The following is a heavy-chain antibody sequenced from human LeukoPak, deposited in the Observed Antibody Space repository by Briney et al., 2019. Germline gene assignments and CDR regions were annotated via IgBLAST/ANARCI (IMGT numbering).Heavy chain of an antibody. V-gene: IGHV3-23*01. CDR1: GFTFSSYA. Sequence: GGSLRLSCAASGFTFSSYAMSWVRQAPGKGLEWVSGISGSGGTTYYADSVKGRFTISRDNSKNTLYLQMNSLRAEDTAVYYCAKVVPLYDSSAYHYHFDYWGQGTLVTVSS. D-gene: IGHD3-22*01. CDR2: ISGSGGTT. CDR3: AKVVPLYDSSAYHYHFDY. J-gene: IGHJ4*02.